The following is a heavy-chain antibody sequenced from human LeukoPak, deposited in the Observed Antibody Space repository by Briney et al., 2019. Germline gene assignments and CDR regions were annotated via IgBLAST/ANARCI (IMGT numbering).Heavy chain of an antibody. D-gene: IGHD5-24*01. Sequence: PGGSLRLSCVASEFAFTGHSMHWVRQAPGKGLEWVAVVSNDGKTIFYADSLKGRFTVSTDNSKNTVYLQVNSLRDEDAAVYYCAKDATYFDYWGQGTLVTVSS. CDR2: VSNDGKTI. V-gene: IGHV3-30*04. CDR3: AKDATYFDY. CDR1: EFAFTGHS. J-gene: IGHJ4*02.